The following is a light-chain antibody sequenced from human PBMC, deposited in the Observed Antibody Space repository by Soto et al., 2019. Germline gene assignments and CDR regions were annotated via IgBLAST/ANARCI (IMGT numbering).Light chain of an antibody. V-gene: IGLV2-23*02. CDR3: SSYAGSRTFEV. CDR1: SSDVGTYNL. CDR2: EVT. J-gene: IGLJ2*01. Sequence: QSALTQPASVSGSPGQSITISCTGTSSDVGTYNLVSWYQHHPGKAPKLMIYEVTKRPSGVSSRFSGSKSGNTASLTISGLQAEDEADYYCSSYAGSRTFEVFGGGTQLTVL.